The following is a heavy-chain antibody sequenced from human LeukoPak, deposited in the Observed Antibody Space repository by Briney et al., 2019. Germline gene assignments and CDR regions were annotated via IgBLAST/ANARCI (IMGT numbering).Heavy chain of an antibody. V-gene: IGHV4-39*01. J-gene: IGHJ4*02. CDR3: ASRYDYSNYIDY. CDR1: GGSISSSSYY. D-gene: IGHD4-11*01. CDR2: IYYSGST. Sequence: SETLSLTCTVSGGSISSSSYYWGWIRQPPGKGLEWIGTIYYSGSTYYNPSLKSRVTISVDTSKNQFSLKLSSVTAADKAVYYCASRYDYSNYIDYWGQGTLVTVSS.